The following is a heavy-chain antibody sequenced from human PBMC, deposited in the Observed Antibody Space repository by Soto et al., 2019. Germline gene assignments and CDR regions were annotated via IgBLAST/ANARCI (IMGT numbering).Heavy chain of an antibody. J-gene: IGHJ6*02. CDR2: IYSGGST. Sequence: GGSLRLSCAASGFTFSSYGMSWVRQAPGKGLEWVSVIYSGGSTYYADSVKGRFTISRDNSKNTLYLQMNSLRAEDTAVYYCARDSSGWPYYYGMDVWGQGTTVTVSS. CDR3: ARDSSGWPYYYGMDV. D-gene: IGHD6-19*01. V-gene: IGHV3-53*01. CDR1: GFTFSSYG.